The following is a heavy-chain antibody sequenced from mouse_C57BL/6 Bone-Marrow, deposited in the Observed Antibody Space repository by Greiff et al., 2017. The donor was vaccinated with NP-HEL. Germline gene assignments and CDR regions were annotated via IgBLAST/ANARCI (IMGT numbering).Heavy chain of an antibody. J-gene: IGHJ3*01. Sequence: VQLVESGPELVKPGASVKISCKASGYAFSSSWMNWVKQRPGKGLEWIGRIYPGDGDTNYNGKFKGKATLTADKSSSTAYMQLSSLTSEDSAVYFCARGTYYGYDWFAYWGQGTLVTVSA. D-gene: IGHD2-9*01. CDR3: ARGTYYGYDWFAY. V-gene: IGHV1-82*01. CDR2: IYPGDGDT. CDR1: GYAFSSSW.